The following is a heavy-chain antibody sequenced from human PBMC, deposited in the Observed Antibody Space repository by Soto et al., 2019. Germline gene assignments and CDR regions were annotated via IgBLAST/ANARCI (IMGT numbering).Heavy chain of an antibody. V-gene: IGHV2-5*01. D-gene: IGHD6-13*01. CDR2: IYWNDDK. CDR1: GFSLSTSGVG. CDR3: AHRVAAAGTGTHAY. J-gene: IGHJ4*02. Sequence: QITLKESGPALVKPTQTLTLTCTFSGFSLSTSGVGVGCIRQPPGKSLEWLAFIYWNDDKRYSPSLKSRLTISKDTSKNQVVATRTNMDPVDTATYYCAHRVAAAGTGTHAYCGQGTLVTVSS.